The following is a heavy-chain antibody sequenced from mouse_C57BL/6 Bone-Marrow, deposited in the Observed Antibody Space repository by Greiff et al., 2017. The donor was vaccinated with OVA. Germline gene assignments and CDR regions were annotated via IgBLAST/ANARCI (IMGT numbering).Heavy chain of an antibody. CDR1: EYEFPSHD. D-gene: IGHD1-1*01. Sequence: EVKLVESGGGLVQPGESLKLSCESNEYEFPSHDMSWVRKTPEKRLELVAAINSDGGSTYYPDTMERRFIISRDNTKKTLYLQMSSLRSEDTALYYCARHRVDYGSSPYWYFDVWGTGTTVTVSS. J-gene: IGHJ1*03. V-gene: IGHV5-2*03. CDR2: INSDGGST. CDR3: ARHRVDYGSSPYWYFDV.